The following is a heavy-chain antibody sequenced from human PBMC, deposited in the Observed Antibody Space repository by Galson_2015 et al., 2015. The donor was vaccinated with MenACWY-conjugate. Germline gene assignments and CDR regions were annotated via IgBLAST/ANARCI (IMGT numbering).Heavy chain of an antibody. D-gene: IGHD3-16*01. CDR3: ARDRWGYWF. V-gene: IGHV4-39*07. Sequence: ETLSLTCTVSGGSINSTVYYWGWIRQPPGKGLEWIGSIYYRGSTYYNPSLKSRFTMSVDTFKNQFSLKLSSVTAADTAVYYCARDRWGYWF. J-gene: IGHJ5*01. CDR1: GGSINSTVYY. CDR2: IYYRGST.